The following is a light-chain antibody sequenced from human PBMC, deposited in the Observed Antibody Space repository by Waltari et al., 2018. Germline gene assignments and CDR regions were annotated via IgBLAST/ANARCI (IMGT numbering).Light chain of an antibody. Sequence: QSALTQPASVSGSPGQSITIPCSGTNSDIGGYKYVSWYQQHPGKAPKLIIYDVTNRPSGISHRFSGSKSGITASLTISGLQAEDEGDYYCSSYTTSHTAYWVFGGGTRLTVL. CDR2: DVT. J-gene: IGLJ3*02. CDR3: SSYTTSHTAYWV. V-gene: IGLV2-14*03. CDR1: NSDIGGYKY.